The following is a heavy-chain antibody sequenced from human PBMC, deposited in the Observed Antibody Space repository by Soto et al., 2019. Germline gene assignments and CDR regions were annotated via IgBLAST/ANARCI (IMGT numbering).Heavy chain of an antibody. CDR3: ARGKERSGPIYFDY. V-gene: IGHV1-8*01. Sequence: QVQLVQSGAEVKKPGASVKISCKASGYTFTTYDINWVRQATGQGLEWMGWMNPNNGKTGYAQKFQGRVTMTRDTSISTVYLELSSVRSEDTAVYYCARGKERSGPIYFDYWGQGTLVTVSS. CDR1: GYTFTTYD. CDR2: MNPNNGKT. D-gene: IGHD6-25*01. J-gene: IGHJ4*02.